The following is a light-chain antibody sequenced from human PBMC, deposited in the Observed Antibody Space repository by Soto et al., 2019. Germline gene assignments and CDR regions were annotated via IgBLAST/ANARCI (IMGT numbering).Light chain of an antibody. CDR2: GAS. CDR1: QSVSSNY. Sequence: EIVLTQSPGTLSLSPGERATLSCRASQSVSSNYLAWYQQTPGQAPRLLIYGASSRATGIPDRFSGSGAGTDFPLTISRLEPEDFAVYYCQHYGRSAYTFGQGTTLEIK. V-gene: IGKV3-20*01. CDR3: QHYGRSAYT. J-gene: IGKJ2*01.